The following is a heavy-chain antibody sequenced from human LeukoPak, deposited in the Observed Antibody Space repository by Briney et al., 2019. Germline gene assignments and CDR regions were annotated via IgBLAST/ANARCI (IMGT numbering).Heavy chain of an antibody. CDR2: ISYDGSNK. CDR1: GFTFSSYG. V-gene: IGHV3-30*18. Sequence: GGSLRLSCAASGFTFSSYGMHWVRQAPGNGLEWVAVISYDGSNKYYADSVKGRFTISRDNSKNTLYLQMNSLRAEDTAVYYCANGVGSGGYWGQGTLVTVSS. CDR3: ANGVGSGGY. D-gene: IGHD2-8*01. J-gene: IGHJ4*02.